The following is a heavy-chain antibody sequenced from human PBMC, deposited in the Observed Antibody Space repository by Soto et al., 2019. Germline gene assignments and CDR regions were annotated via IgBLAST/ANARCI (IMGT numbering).Heavy chain of an antibody. V-gene: IGHV1-69*04. D-gene: IGHD3-22*01. J-gene: IGHJ3*01. CDR3: ARERRRDDSNTFDALDV. CDR2: IITLVHII. Sequence: QVQLVQSGAEVKKPGSSVKVSCKASGGFYSIKTISWVRQAPGQGLEWMGRIITLVHIINNAQKFQGRVAISAAKSTSTAYMELCSLRSDDTAIYICARERRRDDSNTFDALDVWGQGTMVTVSS. CDR1: GGFYSIKT.